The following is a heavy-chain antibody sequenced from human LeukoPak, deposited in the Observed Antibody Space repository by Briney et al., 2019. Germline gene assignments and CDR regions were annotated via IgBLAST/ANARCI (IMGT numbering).Heavy chain of an antibody. J-gene: IGHJ3*02. CDR2: ISGSSGNT. V-gene: IGHV3-23*01. CDR1: GFTFSSYA. CDR3: AKAGCSGNNCDDAFGI. D-gene: IGHD2-15*01. Sequence: GGSLRLSCAASGFTFSSYAMNWVRQAPGKGLEWVSEISGSSGNTYYADSVKGRFTISRDNSKNTLYLQMNGLRAEDTALYYCAKAGCSGNNCDDAFGIWGQGTMVTVSS.